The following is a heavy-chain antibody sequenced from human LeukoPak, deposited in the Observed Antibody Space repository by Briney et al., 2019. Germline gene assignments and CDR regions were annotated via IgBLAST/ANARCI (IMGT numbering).Heavy chain of an antibody. D-gene: IGHD3-22*01. V-gene: IGHV4-59*08. CDR3: ARASTYYYDSSGYPYYYYYYGMDV. CDR2: IYYSGST. J-gene: IGHJ6*02. Sequence: PSETLSLTCTVSGGSISSYYWSWIRQPPGKGLEWIGYIYYSGSTNYNPSLKSRVTISVDTSKNQFSLKLSSVTAADTAVYYCARASTYYYDSSGYPYYYYYYGMDVWGQGTTVTVSS. CDR1: GGSISSYY.